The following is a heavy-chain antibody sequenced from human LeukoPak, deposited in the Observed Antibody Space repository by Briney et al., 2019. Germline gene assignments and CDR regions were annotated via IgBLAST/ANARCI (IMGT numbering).Heavy chain of an antibody. J-gene: IGHJ3*02. D-gene: IGHD3-3*01. V-gene: IGHV1-18*01. CDR1: GYTSISYG. CDR2: VFPYNGNT. Sequence: ASVKVSCKASGYTSISYGITWVRQAPGQGLEWVGWVFPYNGNTKNAEKLQARVTLATDTSTSTPYMELRSLRSDDTAVYYCARPYDIWGGYRSLHDAFDIWGQGTMVTVSS. CDR3: ARPYDIWGGYRSLHDAFDI.